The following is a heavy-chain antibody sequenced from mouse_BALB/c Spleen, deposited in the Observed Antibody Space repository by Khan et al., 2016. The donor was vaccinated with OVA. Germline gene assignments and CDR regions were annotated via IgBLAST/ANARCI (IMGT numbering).Heavy chain of an antibody. CDR3: ARIQGGDFDY. Sequence: EVQLQESGPGLVKPSQSLSLTCTVTGYSITSDYAWNWIRQFPGNKLEWMGYISYSGNTKYNPSLKSRISITRDTSKNQFFLQLNFVTIEDTATXYCARIQGGDFDYWGQGTTLT. V-gene: IGHV3-2*02. CDR2: ISYSGNT. J-gene: IGHJ2*01. D-gene: IGHD3-2*02. CDR1: GYSITSDYA.